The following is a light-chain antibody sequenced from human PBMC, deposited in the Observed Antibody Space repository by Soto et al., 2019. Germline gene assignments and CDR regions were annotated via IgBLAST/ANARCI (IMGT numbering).Light chain of an antibody. Sequence: EVVLTQSPGTLSLSPGERAALSCRASQSFNSNYLAWYQQKPGQAPRLLIYDASSRATGIPDRFSGSGSGTDFTLTISRLEPEDFAVYYCQQYGSSPITFGQGTRLEIK. J-gene: IGKJ5*01. V-gene: IGKV3-20*01. CDR3: QQYGSSPIT. CDR2: DAS. CDR1: QSFNSNY.